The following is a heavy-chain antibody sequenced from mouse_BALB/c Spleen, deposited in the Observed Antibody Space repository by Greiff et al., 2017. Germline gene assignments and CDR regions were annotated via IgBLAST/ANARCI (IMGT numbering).Heavy chain of an antibody. J-gene: IGHJ2*01. V-gene: IGHV5-6*02. CDR2: ISSGGSYT. Sequence: EVMLVESGGDLVKPGGSLKLSCAASGFTFSSYGMSWVRQTPDKRLEWVATISSGGSYTYYPDSVKGRFTISRDNAKNTLYLQMSSLKSEDTAMYYCASGGKYGDQGDFDYWGQGTTLTVSS. CDR3: ASGGKYGDQGDFDY. D-gene: IGHD2-10*02. CDR1: GFTFSSYG.